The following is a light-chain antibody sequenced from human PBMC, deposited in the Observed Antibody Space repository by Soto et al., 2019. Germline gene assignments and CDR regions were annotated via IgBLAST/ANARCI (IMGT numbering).Light chain of an antibody. CDR1: QSVSSKY. V-gene: IGKV3-20*01. CDR3: QQYGSSPPWT. J-gene: IGKJ1*01. Sequence: EIVLTQSPDTLSLSPGERATLSCRASQSVSSKYLAWYQQKPGQAPKLLMYGASNRATGIPDRFSGSGSGTDFTLTIPRLEPEDFAVYYCQQYGSSPPWTFGQGTNVEIK. CDR2: GAS.